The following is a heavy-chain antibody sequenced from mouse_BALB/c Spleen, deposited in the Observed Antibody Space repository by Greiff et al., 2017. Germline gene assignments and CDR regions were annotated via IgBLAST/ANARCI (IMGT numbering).Heavy chain of an antibody. V-gene: IGHV3-2*02. CDR2: ISYSGST. D-gene: IGHD1-1*01. CDR1: GYSITSDYA. J-gene: IGHJ3*01. Sequence: VQLKESGPGLVKPSPSLSLTCTVTGYSITSDYAWNWIQQFPGNQLGWMGFISYSGSTSYNPSLKSRISITPDTSKNQFFLQLNSVTTEDTATYYCARSPPNGSSTFAYWGQGTLVTVSA. CDR3: ARSPPNGSSTFAY.